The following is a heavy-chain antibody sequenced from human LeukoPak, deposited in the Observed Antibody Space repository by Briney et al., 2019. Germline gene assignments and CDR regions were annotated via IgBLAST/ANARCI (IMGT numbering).Heavy chain of an antibody. Sequence: SETLSLTCAVSGGSISNITNSNWWSWVRQPPGKGLEWIGEIYHSGSTNYNPSLKSRVTISVDTSKNQFSLKLSSVTAADTAVYYCARVPPYSSGWYVEYWGQGTLVTVSS. V-gene: IGHV4-4*02. D-gene: IGHD6-19*01. CDR1: GGSISNITNSNW. CDR3: ARVPPYSSGWYVEY. CDR2: IYHSGST. J-gene: IGHJ4*02.